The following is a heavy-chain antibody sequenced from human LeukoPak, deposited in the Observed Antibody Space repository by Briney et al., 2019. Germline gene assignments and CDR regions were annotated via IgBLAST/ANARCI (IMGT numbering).Heavy chain of an antibody. J-gene: IGHJ4*02. D-gene: IGHD3-3*01. CDR3: TSGLYYDSWSDLFDY. CDR1: GFTFGDYA. Sequence: GGSLRLSCTASGFTFGDYAMSWVRQAPGKGPEWVGFIRRKANGGTTEYTASVKGRFTISRDDSKSIAYLQMNSLKTEDTAVYYCTSGLYYDSWSDLFDYWGQGTLVTVSS. CDR2: IRRKANGGTT. V-gene: IGHV3-49*04.